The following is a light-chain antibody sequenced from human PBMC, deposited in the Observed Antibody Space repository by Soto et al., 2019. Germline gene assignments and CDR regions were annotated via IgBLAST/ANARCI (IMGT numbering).Light chain of an antibody. CDR2: DAS. J-gene: IGKJ5*01. Sequence: EIVLTESPGTLSLSPGGRATLSCRASQSVSSYLAWYQQKPGQAPRLLXYDASHRATGIPARFSGSGSGTDLTLTISSLETEDFAVYYCQQRSNWPPITFGQGTRLEIK. CDR1: QSVSSY. CDR3: QQRSNWPPIT. V-gene: IGKV3-11*01.